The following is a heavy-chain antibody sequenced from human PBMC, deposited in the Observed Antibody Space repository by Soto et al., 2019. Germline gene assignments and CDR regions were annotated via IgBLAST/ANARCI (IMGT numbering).Heavy chain of an antibody. J-gene: IGHJ6*02. V-gene: IGHV1-3*01. D-gene: IGHD3-10*01. Sequence: ASVKVSCKASGYTFSSNAIHWVRQAPGQELEWMGWINGGNGYTKYSQNFQDRVTLTRDTSASTTHMELSSLRSEDTAIFYCARATYTSGGSPTFGMDVWGQGTTVTVSS. CDR2: INGGNGYT. CDR3: ARATYTSGGSPTFGMDV. CDR1: GYTFSSNA.